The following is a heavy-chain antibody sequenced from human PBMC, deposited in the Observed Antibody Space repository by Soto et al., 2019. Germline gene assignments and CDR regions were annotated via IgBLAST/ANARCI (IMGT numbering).Heavy chain of an antibody. CDR1: GGTFSSYA. V-gene: IGHV1-69*13. J-gene: IGHJ6*02. CDR2: IIPIFGTA. Sequence: SVKVSCKASGGTFSSYAISWVRQAPGQGLEWMGGIIPIFGTANYAQKFQGRVTITADESTSTAYMELSSLRSEDTAVYYCARGRRVRGVTAYYYYRMAVWGQGTTVTDSS. D-gene: IGHD3-10*01. CDR3: ARGRRVRGVTAYYYYRMAV.